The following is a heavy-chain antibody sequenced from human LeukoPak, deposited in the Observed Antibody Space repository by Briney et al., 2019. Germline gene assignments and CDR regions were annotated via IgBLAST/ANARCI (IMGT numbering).Heavy chain of an antibody. CDR1: GFTFSSYS. CDR2: ISSSSSTI. CDR3: ARGLLRLRGYFDY. V-gene: IGHV3-48*04. Sequence: PGGSLRLSCAASGFTFSSYSMNWVRQAPGKELEWVSYISSSSSTIYYADSVKGRFTISRDNSKNTLYLQMNSLRTEDTAVYYCARGLLRLRGYFDYWGQGTLVTVSS. D-gene: IGHD3-3*01. J-gene: IGHJ4*02.